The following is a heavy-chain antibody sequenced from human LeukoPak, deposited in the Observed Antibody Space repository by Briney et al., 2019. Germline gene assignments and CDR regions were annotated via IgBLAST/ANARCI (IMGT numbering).Heavy chain of an antibody. J-gene: IGHJ6*03. CDR2: IYTSGST. CDR3: ARDRDLYYYYYYMDV. V-gene: IGHV4-4*07. Sequence: SETLSLTCTVSGGSISSYYWSWTRQPAGKGLEWIGRIYTSGSTNYNPSLKSRVTMSVGTSKNQFSLKLSSVTAADTAVYYCARDRDLYYYYYYMDVWGKGTTVTVSS. CDR1: GGSISSYY.